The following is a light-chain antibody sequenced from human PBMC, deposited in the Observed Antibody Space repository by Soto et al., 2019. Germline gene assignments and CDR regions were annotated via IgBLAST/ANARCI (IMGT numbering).Light chain of an antibody. Sequence: EIVMTQSPANVSVSPGERATLSCRASQSVSTNLAWYQHKPGQAPRLLIYGASTRATGISARFSGSGSGTEFTLAISSLQSEDFAVYLCQQYNNWPRTFGQGTKVEI. CDR2: GAS. CDR1: QSVSTN. CDR3: QQYNNWPRT. V-gene: IGKV3-15*01. J-gene: IGKJ1*01.